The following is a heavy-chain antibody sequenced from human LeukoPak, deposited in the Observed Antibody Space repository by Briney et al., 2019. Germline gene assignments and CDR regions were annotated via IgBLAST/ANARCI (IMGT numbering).Heavy chain of an antibody. CDR3: ATTRGLWWFDP. V-gene: IGHV3-53*01. CDR1: GVTVSGNY. J-gene: IGHJ5*02. D-gene: IGHD3-10*01. Sequence: GGSLRLSCTTSGVTVSGNYMSWVRQAPGKGLEWVSVIYSGGTTYYADSVKGRFTISRDNAKNSLYLQMNSLRAEDTAVYYCATTRGLWWFDPWGQGTLVTVSS. CDR2: IYSGGTT.